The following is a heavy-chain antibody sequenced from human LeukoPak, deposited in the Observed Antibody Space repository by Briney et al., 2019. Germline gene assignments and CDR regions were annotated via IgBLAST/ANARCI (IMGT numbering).Heavy chain of an antibody. Sequence: SETLSLTCTVSGGSISSYYWSWIPQPPGKGLEWIGYIYYSGSTNYNPSLKSRVTISVDTSKNQFSLKLSSVTAADTAVYYCARATDTPPLYYYYMDVWGKGTTVTVSS. CDR1: GGSISSYY. CDR2: IYYSGST. CDR3: ARATDTPPLYYYYMDV. J-gene: IGHJ6*03. V-gene: IGHV4-59*01.